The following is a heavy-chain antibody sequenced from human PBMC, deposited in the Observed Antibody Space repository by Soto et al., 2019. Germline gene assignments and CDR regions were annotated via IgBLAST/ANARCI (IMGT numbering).Heavy chain of an antibody. V-gene: IGHV4-59*01. J-gene: IGHJ4*02. CDR1: GGSISSYY. D-gene: IGHD3-3*01. Sequence: PSETLSLTCTVSGGSISSYYWSWIRQPPGKGLEWIGYIYYSGSTNYNPSLKSRVTISVDTSKNQFPLKLSSVTAADTAVYYCARGTNYFWSGYYPPPAFDDWGQGTLVTVSS. CDR2: IYYSGST. CDR3: ARGTNYFWSGYYPPPAFDD.